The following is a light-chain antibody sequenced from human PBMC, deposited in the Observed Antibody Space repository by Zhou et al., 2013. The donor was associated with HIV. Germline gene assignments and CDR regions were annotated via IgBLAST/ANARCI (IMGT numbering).Light chain of an antibody. J-gene: IGKJ1*01. V-gene: IGKV2-28*01. CDR1: QSLLHSNGYNY. Sequence: DIVMTQSPLSLPVTPGEPASISCRSSQSLLHSNGYNYLDWYLQKPGQSPQLLIYLGSNRASGVPDRFSGSGSGTDFTLKISRVEAEDVGVYYCMQALQTPWTFGQGPRWK. CDR2: LGS. CDR3: MQALQTPWT.